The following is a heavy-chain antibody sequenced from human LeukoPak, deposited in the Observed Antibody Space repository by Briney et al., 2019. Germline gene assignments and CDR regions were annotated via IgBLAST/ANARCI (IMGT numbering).Heavy chain of an antibody. D-gene: IGHD3-10*01. J-gene: IGHJ4*02. CDR2: INHSGST. CDR1: GGSFSGYY. Sequence: SETLSLTCAVYGGSFSGYYWSWIRQPPGKGLEWIGEINHSGSTNYNPSLKSRVTISVDTSQNQFSLKLSSVTAADTAVYYCARRFYGSGSTSDYWGQGTLVTVSS. CDR3: ARRFYGSGSTSDY. V-gene: IGHV4-34*01.